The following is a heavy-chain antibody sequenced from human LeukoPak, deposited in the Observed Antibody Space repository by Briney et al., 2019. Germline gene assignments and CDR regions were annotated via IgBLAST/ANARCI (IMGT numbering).Heavy chain of an antibody. D-gene: IGHD3-16*01. CDR3: AKEGGA. Sequence: GGSLRLSCVGSGFTFSSYTMTWVRQAPGKGLEWVSAIGGRGGSTYYADSVKGRFTISRDNSKNTVYLQMNSLRADDTAVYYCAKEGGAWGQGTLVSVSS. CDR1: GFTFSSYT. J-gene: IGHJ5*02. CDR2: IGGRGGST. V-gene: IGHV3-23*01.